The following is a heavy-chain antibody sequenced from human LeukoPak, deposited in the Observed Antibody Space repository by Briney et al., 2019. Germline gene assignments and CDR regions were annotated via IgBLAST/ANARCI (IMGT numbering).Heavy chain of an antibody. CDR2: IYHSGST. V-gene: IGHV4-38-2*02. J-gene: IGHJ4*02. CDR1: GYSISSGYY. CDR3: AVMDRGYSYGSYFDY. Sequence: SETLSLTCTVSGYSISSGYYWGWIRQPPGKELEWIGSIYHSGSTYYNPSLKSRVTISVDTSKNQFSLKLSSVTAADTAVYYCAVMDRGYSYGSYFDYWGQGTLVTVSS. D-gene: IGHD5-18*01.